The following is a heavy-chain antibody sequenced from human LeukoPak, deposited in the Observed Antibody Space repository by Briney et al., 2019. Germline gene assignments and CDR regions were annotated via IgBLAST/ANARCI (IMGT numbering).Heavy chain of an antibody. V-gene: IGHV1-18*01. J-gene: IGHJ5*02. Sequence: ASVKVSCKASGYTFTSHGISWVRQAPGQGLEWMGWISAYNGNTNYAQKLQGRVTMTTDTSTSTAYMELRSLRSDDTAVYYCARGRRGYCSSTSCPNWFDPWGQGTLVTVSS. D-gene: IGHD2-2*01. CDR2: ISAYNGNT. CDR1: GYTFTSHG. CDR3: ARGRRGYCSSTSCPNWFDP.